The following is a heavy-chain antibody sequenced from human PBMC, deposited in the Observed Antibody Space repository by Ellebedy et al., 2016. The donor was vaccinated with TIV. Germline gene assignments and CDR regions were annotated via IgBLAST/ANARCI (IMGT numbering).Heavy chain of an antibody. CDR1: GFTFSISG. CDR3: TRDGREWSRDY. Sequence: GGSLRLXXAASGFTFSISGMTWVRRAPGKGLEWVATIVSSGREAYYADPAKGRFTISRDNVMNSVYLQLNSLSVEDTAVYYCTRDGREWSRDYWGQGTLVTVSS. CDR2: IVSSGREA. J-gene: IGHJ4*02. V-gene: IGHV3-21*06. D-gene: IGHD3-3*01.